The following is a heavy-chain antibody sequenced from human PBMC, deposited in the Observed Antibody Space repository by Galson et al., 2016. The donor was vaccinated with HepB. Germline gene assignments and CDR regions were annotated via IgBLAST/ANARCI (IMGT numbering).Heavy chain of an antibody. D-gene: IGHD3-10*01. CDR2: IDPSDSYT. CDR1: GYRFTNYW. Sequence: QSGAEVKKPGESLRISCKGSGYRFTNYWITWVRQMPGKGLEWMGKIDPSDSYTKYSPSIQGHVTISVDKSISTAYLQWNNLKASDTAMYYCTRHEYGSGSLVAFDIWGQGTMVTVSS. J-gene: IGHJ3*02. V-gene: IGHV5-10-1*01. CDR3: TRHEYGSGSLVAFDI.